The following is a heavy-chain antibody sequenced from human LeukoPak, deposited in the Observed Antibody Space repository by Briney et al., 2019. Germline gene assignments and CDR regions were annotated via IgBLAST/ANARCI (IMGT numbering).Heavy chain of an antibody. Sequence: GGSLRLSCAASGFTFSSYAMSWVRQAPGKGLVWVSRISSDGSSTSYADSVKGRFTISRDNAKNMLYLQMNSLRAEDTAVYYCARDRIVGATIDAFDIWGQGTMVTVSS. CDR1: GFTFSSYA. J-gene: IGHJ3*02. D-gene: IGHD1-26*01. CDR2: ISSDGSST. V-gene: IGHV3-74*01. CDR3: ARDRIVGATIDAFDI.